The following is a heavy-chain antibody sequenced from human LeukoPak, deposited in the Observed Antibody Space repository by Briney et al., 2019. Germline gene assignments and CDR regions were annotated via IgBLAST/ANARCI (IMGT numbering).Heavy chain of an antibody. Sequence: PGGSLRLSCAASGFTVSSNYMSWVRQAPGKGLEWVSVIYSGGSTYYADSVKGRFTISRDNSKNTLYLQMNSLRAEDTAVYHCARAVGYCSSTSCHNAYYFDYWGQGTLVTASS. V-gene: IGHV3-53*01. CDR1: GFTVSSNY. D-gene: IGHD2-2*01. J-gene: IGHJ4*02. CDR2: IYSGGST. CDR3: ARAVGYCSSTSCHNAYYFDY.